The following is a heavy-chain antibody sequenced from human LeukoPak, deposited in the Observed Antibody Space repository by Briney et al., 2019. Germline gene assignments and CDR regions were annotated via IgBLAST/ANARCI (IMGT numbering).Heavy chain of an antibody. D-gene: IGHD2-15*01. CDR2: ISSSGSTI. Sequence: PGGSLRLSCAASGFTFSDYYMSWIRQAPGKGLEWVSYISSSGSTIYYADSVKGRFTISRDNAKNSLYLQMNSLRAEDTAVYYCARHRSGGSQDDAFDIWGQGTMVIVSS. CDR1: GFTFSDYY. J-gene: IGHJ3*02. CDR3: ARHRSGGSQDDAFDI. V-gene: IGHV3-11*01.